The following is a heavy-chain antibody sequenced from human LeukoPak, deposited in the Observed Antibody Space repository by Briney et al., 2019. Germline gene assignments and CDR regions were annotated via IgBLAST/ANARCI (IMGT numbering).Heavy chain of an antibody. Sequence: ASVKVSCKASGYTFTGYYMHWVRQAPGQGLEWMGWINPNSGGTNYAQKFQGRVTMTRDTSISTAYMELSRLRPDDTAVYYCARGAPYYYDSSGYYWARYWGQGTLVTVSS. V-gene: IGHV1-2*02. CDR1: GYTFTGYY. J-gene: IGHJ4*02. CDR3: ARGAPYYYDSSGYYWARY. D-gene: IGHD3-22*01. CDR2: INPNSGGT.